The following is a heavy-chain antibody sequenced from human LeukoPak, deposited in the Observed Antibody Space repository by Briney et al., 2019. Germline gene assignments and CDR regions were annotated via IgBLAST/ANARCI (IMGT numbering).Heavy chain of an antibody. J-gene: IGHJ4*02. V-gene: IGHV4-34*01. CDR1: GGSFRGYY. CDR2: INHSGST. D-gene: IGHD3-16*02. CDR3: ARGSPYVWGSYRSFPDY. Sequence: SETLSLTCAVYGGSFRGYYWSWIRQPPGKGLEWIGEINHSGSTNYNPSLKSRVTISVDTSKNQFSLKLSSVTAADTAVYYCARGSPYVWGSYRSFPDYWGQGTLVTVSS.